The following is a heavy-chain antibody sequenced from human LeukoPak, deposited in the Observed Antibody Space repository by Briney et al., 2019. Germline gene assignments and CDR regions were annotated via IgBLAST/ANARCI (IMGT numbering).Heavy chain of an antibody. CDR1: GYTFTGYY. J-gene: IGHJ4*02. Sequence: ASVKVSCKASGYTFTGYYMHWVRQAPGQGLEWVGWINPNSGGTNYAQKFQGRVTMTRDTSISTAYMELSRLRSDDTAVYYCASSSFGEYYFDYWGQGTLVTVSS. D-gene: IGHD3-10*01. CDR3: ASSSFGEYYFDY. CDR2: INPNSGGT. V-gene: IGHV1-2*02.